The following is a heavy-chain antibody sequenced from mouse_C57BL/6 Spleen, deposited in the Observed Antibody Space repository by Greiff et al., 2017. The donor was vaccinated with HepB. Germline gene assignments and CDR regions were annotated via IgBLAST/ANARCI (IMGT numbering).Heavy chain of an antibody. CDR3: ASYYSNYERLFDY. CDR1: GYTFTSYW. J-gene: IGHJ2*01. V-gene: IGHV1-7*01. Sequence: VQLQQSGAELAKPGASVKLSCKASGYTFTSYWMHWVKQRPGQGLEWIGYINPSSGYTKYNQKFKDKATLTADKSSSTAYMQLSSLTYEDSAVYYCASYYSNYERLFDYWGQGTTLTVSS. D-gene: IGHD2-5*01. CDR2: INPSSGYT.